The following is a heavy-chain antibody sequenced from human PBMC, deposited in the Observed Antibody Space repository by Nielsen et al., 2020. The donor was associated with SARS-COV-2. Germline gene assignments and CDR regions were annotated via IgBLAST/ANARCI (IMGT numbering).Heavy chain of an antibody. V-gene: IGHV3-73*01. CDR2: IRSKTNNYET. CDR1: GFTFGDAI. Sequence: GGSLRLSCAAYGFTFGDAIIHWVRQASGKGLEWVGRIRSKTNNYETSYAASVKGRFIISRDESKNMAYLQMNSLKTDDTAVYYCKHYYDLDVWGQRTPFPFSS. CDR3: KHYYDLDV. J-gene: IGHJ6*02.